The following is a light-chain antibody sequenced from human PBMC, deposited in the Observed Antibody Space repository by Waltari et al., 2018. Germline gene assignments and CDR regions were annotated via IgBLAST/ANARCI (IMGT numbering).Light chain of an antibody. V-gene: IGLV2-23*02. Sequence: QSAPTQPASVSGSPGQSITISCTGTTSDIGSFNLVSWYQRHPGKAPKLLIYEDTKRPSGASNRFSGSKSDNTASLTISGLQAEDEAEYYCCSYRGGGTFRFGVGTRLTVL. CDR3: CSYRGGGTFR. CDR1: TSDIGSFNL. CDR2: EDT. J-gene: IGLJ2*01.